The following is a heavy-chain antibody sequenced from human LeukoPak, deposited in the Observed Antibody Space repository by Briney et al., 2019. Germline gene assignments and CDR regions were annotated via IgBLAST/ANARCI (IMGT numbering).Heavy chain of an antibody. Sequence: SETLSLTCTVSGDSISSGDYYWSWIRQPAGKGLEWIGRISSSGSTNYNPSLKSRVTISVDTSKNQFSLKLSSVTAADTAVYYCARAVRGPRRRIAAAGTGRASDYWGQGTLVTVSS. CDR1: GDSISSGDYY. D-gene: IGHD6-13*01. CDR3: ARAVRGPRRRIAAAGTGRASDY. J-gene: IGHJ4*02. CDR2: ISSSGST. V-gene: IGHV4-61*02.